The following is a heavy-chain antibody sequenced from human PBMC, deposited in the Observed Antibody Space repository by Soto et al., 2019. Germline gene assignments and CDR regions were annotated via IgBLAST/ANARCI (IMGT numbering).Heavy chain of an antibody. CDR2: IRGGSETA. CDR3: AKHLWYGESVFDP. Sequence: QAGGSLRLSCAASGFSFSNYGMSWVRQAPGKGLEWVATIRGGSETANHADSVKGRFTISRDNSKNTLYLQMDSLRVEDTAAYYCAKHLWYGESVFDPWGQGTLVTVSS. CDR1: GFSFSNYG. D-gene: IGHD3-10*01. J-gene: IGHJ5*02. V-gene: IGHV3-23*01.